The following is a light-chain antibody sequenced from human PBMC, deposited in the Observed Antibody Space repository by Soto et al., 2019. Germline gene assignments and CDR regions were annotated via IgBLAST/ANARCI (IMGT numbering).Light chain of an antibody. V-gene: IGLV2-14*01. CDR1: SSDVGAYNY. J-gene: IGLJ2*01. CDR3: SSFTDRTTVL. Sequence: QSALTQPASVSGSPGQSITISCTGTSSDVGAYNYVSWYQQHPGKAPKLIIYNVSDRPSGVSNRFSGSKSANTASLTIFGLQAEDEAYYYCSSFTDRTTVLFGGGTKLTVL. CDR2: NVS.